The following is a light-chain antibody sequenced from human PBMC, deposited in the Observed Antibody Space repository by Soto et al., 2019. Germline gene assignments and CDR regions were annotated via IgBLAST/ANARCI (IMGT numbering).Light chain of an antibody. CDR1: QSISSY. V-gene: IGKV1-39*01. CDR2: AAS. J-gene: IGKJ1*01. Sequence: DIQMTQSPSSLSASVGDRVTITCRVSQSISSYLNWYQQKPGKAPKLLIYAASSLQSGVPSRFSGSGSGTDFTLTISSLQSEDFAIYYCQHYSNWPSRTFGQGTKVDIK. CDR3: QHYSNWPSRT.